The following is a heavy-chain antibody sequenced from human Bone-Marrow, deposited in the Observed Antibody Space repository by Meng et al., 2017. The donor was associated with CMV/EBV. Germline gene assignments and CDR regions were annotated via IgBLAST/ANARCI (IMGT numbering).Heavy chain of an antibody. Sequence: GGSLRLSCAASGFTFSSYSMHWVRQAPGKGLEWVSGISWNSGSIGYADSVKGRFTISRDNAKNSLYLQMNSLRAEDTAVYYCAKAPYSSSWYSDYWSQGTLVTGSS. CDR3: AKAPYSSSWYSDY. CDR1: GFTFSSYS. J-gene: IGHJ4*02. D-gene: IGHD6-13*01. CDR2: ISWNSGSI. V-gene: IGHV3-9*01.